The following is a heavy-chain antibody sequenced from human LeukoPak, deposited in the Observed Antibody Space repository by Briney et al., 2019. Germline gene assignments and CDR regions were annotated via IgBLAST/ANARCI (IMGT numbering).Heavy chain of an antibody. Sequence: GGSLRLSCAASGFTFSSYGMHWVRQAPGKGLEWVAVIWYDGSNKYYADSVKGRFTISRDNSKNTLYLQMNSLRAEDTAAYYCAREESLYAYFDYWGQGTLVTVSS. CDR3: AREESLYAYFDY. V-gene: IGHV3-33*01. CDR1: GFTFSSYG. J-gene: IGHJ4*02. CDR2: IWYDGSNK. D-gene: IGHD3-16*02.